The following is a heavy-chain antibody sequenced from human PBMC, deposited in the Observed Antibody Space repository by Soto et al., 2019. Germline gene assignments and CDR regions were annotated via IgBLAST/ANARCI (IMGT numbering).Heavy chain of an antibody. CDR3: GRDYSSGYCSLDY. Sequence: SETLSLTCTVSGGSISSYYWSWIRQPPGKGLEWIGYIYYSGSTNYNPSLKSRVTISVDTSKNQFSLKLSSVTAADTAVYYCGRDYSSGYCSLDYWGQGTLVTVSS. V-gene: IGHV4-59*01. D-gene: IGHD3-22*01. J-gene: IGHJ4*02. CDR1: GGSISSYY. CDR2: IYYSGST.